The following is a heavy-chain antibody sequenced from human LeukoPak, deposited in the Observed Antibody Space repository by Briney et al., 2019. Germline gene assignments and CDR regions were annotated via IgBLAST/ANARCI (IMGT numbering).Heavy chain of an antibody. Sequence: AGGSLRLSCAASGFTFSSYGMHWVRQAPGKGLEWVAFIRFDGSNKYYADSVKGWFTISRDNSKNTLYLQMNGLRAEDTAVYYCAKGNCGGDCYTYYYFYMDVWGKGTTVTVSS. V-gene: IGHV3-30*02. CDR2: IRFDGSNK. J-gene: IGHJ6*03. D-gene: IGHD2-21*02. CDR1: GFTFSSYG. CDR3: AKGNCGGDCYTYYYFYMDV.